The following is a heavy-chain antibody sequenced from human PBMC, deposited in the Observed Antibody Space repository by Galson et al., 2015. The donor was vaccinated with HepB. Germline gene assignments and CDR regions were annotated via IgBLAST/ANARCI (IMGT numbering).Heavy chain of an antibody. CDR1: GYTFTSYG. D-gene: IGHD6-13*01. Sequence: SVKVSCKASGYTFTSYGISWVRQAPGQGLEWMGWISAYNGNTNYAQKLQGRVTMTTDTSTSTACMELRSLRSDDTAVYYCARSGPAAGGAFDIWGQGTMVTVSS. CDR2: ISAYNGNT. V-gene: IGHV1-18*04. J-gene: IGHJ3*02. CDR3: ARSGPAAGGAFDI.